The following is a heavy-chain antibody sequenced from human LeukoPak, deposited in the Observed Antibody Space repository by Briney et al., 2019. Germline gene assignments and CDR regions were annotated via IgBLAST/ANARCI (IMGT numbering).Heavy chain of an antibody. V-gene: IGHV1-8*01. CDR3: ARGTNFGVVLDY. CDR2: VNPKSGNT. CDR1: GYTFNNYD. J-gene: IGHJ4*02. Sequence: ASVKVSCKASGYTFNNYDVNWVRQASGQGLEWMGWVNPKSGNTGYAQSFQGRVTMTRNTSISTAYMELSSLGSEDTAVYYCARGTNFGVVLDYWGQGTLVTVSS. D-gene: IGHD3-3*01.